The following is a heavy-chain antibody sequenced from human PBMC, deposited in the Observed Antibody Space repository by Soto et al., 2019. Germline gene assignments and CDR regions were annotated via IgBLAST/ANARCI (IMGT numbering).Heavy chain of an antibody. CDR3: ARGIQYRYGMDV. Sequence: EVQLVESGGGLVQPGGSLRLSCAAAGFTFSDHWMHWVRQAPGKGLVWVSRINGAGTNTFYADSVKGRFSISRDNAKNTVYLHMYSLRGEDTAVYYCARGIQYRYGMDVWGQGTTVTVSS. J-gene: IGHJ6*02. V-gene: IGHV3-74*01. D-gene: IGHD4-4*01. CDR2: INGAGTNT. CDR1: GFTFSDHW.